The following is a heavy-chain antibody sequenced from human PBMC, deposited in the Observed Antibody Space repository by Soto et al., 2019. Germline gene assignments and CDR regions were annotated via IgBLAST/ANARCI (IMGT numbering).Heavy chain of an antibody. CDR3: ATPVTRLIAFDL. Sequence: PGGSLRLSCAASGFTLSNYAMHWVRQAPGKGLEWVAVISYDGSDKYNANSVKGRFTISRDNSKNTLYLQMNSLRAEDTAVYYCATPVTRLIAFDLWGQGTMVTVS. J-gene: IGHJ3*01. CDR1: GFTLSNYA. CDR2: ISYDGSDK. D-gene: IGHD4-17*01. V-gene: IGHV3-30-3*01.